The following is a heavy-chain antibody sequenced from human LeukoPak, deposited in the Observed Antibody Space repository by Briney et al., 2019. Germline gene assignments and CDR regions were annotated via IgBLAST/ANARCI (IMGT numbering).Heavy chain of an antibody. CDR1: GFTFSSYW. Sequence: PGGSLRLSCAASGFTFSSYWMSWVRQAPGKGLEWVANIRGDGSEKYYVDSVKGRFTISRDNAKNSLYLQMNRLRADDTAFYYCARELGSYSSSSQGDYWGQGTLVTVSS. CDR3: ARELGSYSSSSQGDY. CDR2: IRGDGSEK. D-gene: IGHD6-6*01. J-gene: IGHJ4*02. V-gene: IGHV3-7*01.